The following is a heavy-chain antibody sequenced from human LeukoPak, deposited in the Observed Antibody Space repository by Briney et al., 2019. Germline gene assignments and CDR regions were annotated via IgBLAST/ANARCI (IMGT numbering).Heavy chain of an antibody. CDR2: ISADGGST. J-gene: IGHJ4*02. Sequence: GSLRLSCLASGLNFDDSAMHWVRQAPGKGLGWVSLISADGGSTFSADSVKGRFSISRDNSKNSLYLQMNSLRSEDTAMYYCAKESGKFDYWGQGTLVAVSS. CDR3: AKESGKFDY. V-gene: IGHV3-43*02. CDR1: GLNFDDSA.